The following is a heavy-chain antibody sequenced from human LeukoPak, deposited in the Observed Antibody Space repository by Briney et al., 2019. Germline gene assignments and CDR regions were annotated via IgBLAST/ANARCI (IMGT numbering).Heavy chain of an antibody. CDR3: AKDAVVPAAPPHPYFDY. V-gene: IGHV3-21*04. J-gene: IGHJ4*02. CDR1: GFTFSSYS. D-gene: IGHD2-2*01. CDR2: ISSSSSYI. Sequence: GGSLRLSCAASGFTFSSYSMNWVRQAPGKGLEWVSSISSSSSYIYYADSVKGRFTISRDNAKNSLYLQMNSLRTEDTALYYCAKDAVVPAAPPHPYFDYWGQGTLVTVSS.